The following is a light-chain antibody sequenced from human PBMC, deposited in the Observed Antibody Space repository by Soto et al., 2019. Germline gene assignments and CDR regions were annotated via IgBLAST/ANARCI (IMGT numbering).Light chain of an antibody. CDR2: GNT. V-gene: IGLV1-40*01. Sequence: QSVLTQPPSVSGAPGQRVTISCTGCSSNIGAGCEVHWYQHLPGKAPKLLIYGNTNRPSGVPDRFSGSKSGTSASLAITGLQAEDEADYYCQSYDSTLSASYVFGGGTNVTVL. J-gene: IGLJ1*01. CDR3: QSYDSTLSASYV. CDR1: SSNIGAGCE.